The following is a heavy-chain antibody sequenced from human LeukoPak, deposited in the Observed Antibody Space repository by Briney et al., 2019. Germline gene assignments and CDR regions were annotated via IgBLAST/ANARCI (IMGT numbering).Heavy chain of an antibody. D-gene: IGHD3-16*01. J-gene: IGHJ6*03. CDR1: GSTFCSHA. V-gene: IGHV1-2*02. CDR3: ARNYALRNYYYYYYMDV. CDR2: INPNSGGT. Sequence: ASVKVSCKASGSTFCSHATSWVRQAPGQGLEWMGWINPNSGGTNYAQKFQGRVTMTRDTSISTAYMELSRLRSDDTAVYYCARNYALRNYYYYYYMDVWGKGTTVTVSS.